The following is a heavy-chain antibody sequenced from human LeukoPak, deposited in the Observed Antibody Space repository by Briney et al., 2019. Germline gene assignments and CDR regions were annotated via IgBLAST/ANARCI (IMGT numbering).Heavy chain of an antibody. CDR2: INSDGSST. Sequence: PGGSLRLSCAASGFTFSSNWMHWVRQVPGKGLVWVSGINSDGSSTSYADSVKGRFTISRDNAKNTLYLQMDSLRAEDTAVYYCARSRTYGDYGRGLDYWGQGTLVTVSS. V-gene: IGHV3-74*01. CDR3: ARSRTYGDYGRGLDY. CDR1: GFTFSSNW. D-gene: IGHD4-17*01. J-gene: IGHJ4*02.